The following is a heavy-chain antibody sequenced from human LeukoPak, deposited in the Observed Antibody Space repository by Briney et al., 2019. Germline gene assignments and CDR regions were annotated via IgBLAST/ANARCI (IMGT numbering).Heavy chain of an antibody. CDR1: GGSFSGYY. CDR3: ARQYLGTYLGWFAP. V-gene: IGHV4-34*01. Sequence: PSETLSLTCAVYGGSFSGYYWSWIRQPPGKGLEWIGEINHSGSTNYNPSLKSRVTISVDTSKNQFSLKLSSVTAADTAVYYCARQYLGTYLGWFAPGGKETLVPVSS. D-gene: IGHD3-16*01. J-gene: IGHJ5*02. CDR2: INHSGST.